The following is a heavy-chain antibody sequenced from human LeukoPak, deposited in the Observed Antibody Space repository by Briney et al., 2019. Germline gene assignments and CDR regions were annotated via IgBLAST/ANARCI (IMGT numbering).Heavy chain of an antibody. CDR3: AARWGYCSSTSCYYYYYYTDV. V-gene: IGHV3-33*01. J-gene: IGHJ6*03. CDR2: IWYDGRTK. D-gene: IGHD2-2*01. CDR1: GFTFSNYG. Sequence: PGGSLRLSCAASGFTFSNYGMHWVRQAPGKGLEWVALIWYDGRTKFHADSVKGRFTISRDNSKNTLYLQMDSLRDEDTAVYYCAARWGYCSSTSCYYYYYYTDVWGKGTTVTVSS.